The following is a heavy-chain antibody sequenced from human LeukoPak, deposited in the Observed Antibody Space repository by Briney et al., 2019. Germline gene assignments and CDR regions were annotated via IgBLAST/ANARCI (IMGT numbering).Heavy chain of an antibody. J-gene: IGHJ6*02. CDR3: AKVRFGSGKFYFYYYGMDV. D-gene: IGHD3-10*01. CDR2: IHDSGST. Sequence: PSETLSLTCTVSGCSINSYHWSWIRQPPGQGLEWIGYIHDSGSTSYNPALKSRVTTSVDTAKNQFSLKVRSVTAADTAVYYCAKVRFGSGKFYFYYYGMDVWGQGTTVTVSS. V-gene: IGHV4-59*12. CDR1: GCSINSYH.